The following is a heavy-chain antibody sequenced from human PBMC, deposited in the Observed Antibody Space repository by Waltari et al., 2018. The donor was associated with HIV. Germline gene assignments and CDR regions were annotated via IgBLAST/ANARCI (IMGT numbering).Heavy chain of an antibody. CDR3: ARDRVVWFDP. CDR1: GYTFTRYD. J-gene: IGHJ5*02. CDR2: MNPNSGNT. D-gene: IGHD3-10*01. V-gene: IGHV1-8*01. Sequence: QVQLVQSAAEVKKPGASVKVTCKASGYTFTRYDINSVRQATGQGLEWMGWMNPNSGNTGYAQKFQGRVTMTRNTSISTAYMELSSLRSEDTAVYYCARDRVVWFDPWGQGTLVTVSS.